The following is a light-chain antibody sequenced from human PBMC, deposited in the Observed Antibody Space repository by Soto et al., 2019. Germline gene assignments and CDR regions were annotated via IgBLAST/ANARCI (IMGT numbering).Light chain of an antibody. CDR1: QGISSY. J-gene: IGKJ3*01. V-gene: IGKV1-9*01. Sequence: IKLTQSPSSLSASVGDRVTITCRASQGISSYLAWYQQKPGKAPKLLIYAASTLQSGVPSRFSGSGSGTDFTLSISCLQTEDFATYYCQQINSYPLFTFGPGTKVDIK. CDR3: QQINSYPLFT. CDR2: AAS.